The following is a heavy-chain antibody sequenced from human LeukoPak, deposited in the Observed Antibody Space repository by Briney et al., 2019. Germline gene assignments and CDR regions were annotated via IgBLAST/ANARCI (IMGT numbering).Heavy chain of an antibody. CDR2: IIPIFGTA. CDR1: GGTFSSYA. CDR3: ARASSGYSSGMKPFDY. Sequence: SVTVSCKASGGTFSSYAISWVRQAPGQGLEWMGGIIPIFGTANYAQKFQGRVTITTDESTSTAYMELSSLRSEDTAVYYCARASSGYSSGMKPFDYWGQGTLVTVSS. J-gene: IGHJ4*02. V-gene: IGHV1-69*05. D-gene: IGHD6-19*01.